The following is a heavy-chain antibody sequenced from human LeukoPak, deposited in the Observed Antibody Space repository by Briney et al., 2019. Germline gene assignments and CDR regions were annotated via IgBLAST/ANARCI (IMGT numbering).Heavy chain of an antibody. CDR1: GDSVSSNSAA. D-gene: IGHD6-13*01. CDR2: TYYRSKWYN. Sequence: SQTLSLTCAISGDSVSSNSAAWNWIRQSPSRGLEWLGRTYYRSKWYNDCAVSVKSRITIKPDTSKNQFALQLNPVPPEDTAVYSCARDGSKGRSSSWYEGFDPWGQGTLVTVSS. V-gene: IGHV6-1*01. CDR3: ARDGSKGRSSSWYEGFDP. J-gene: IGHJ5*02.